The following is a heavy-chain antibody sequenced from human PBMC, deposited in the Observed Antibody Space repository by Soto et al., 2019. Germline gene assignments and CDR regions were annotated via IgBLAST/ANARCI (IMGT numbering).Heavy chain of an antibody. D-gene: IGHD3-22*01. CDR3: ARDYYPSSGYPNWFDP. Sequence: EVQLLESGGALVQPGGSLRLSCAASGLTSSNYAMSWVRQAPGKGLEWVSVISTSGGRTYYADSVKGRFTISRDNSNNTLYLQMNSLRAEDTAVYYCARDYYPSSGYPNWFDPWGQGTLVTVSS. CDR2: ISTSGGRT. V-gene: IGHV3-23*01. J-gene: IGHJ5*02. CDR1: GLTSSNYA.